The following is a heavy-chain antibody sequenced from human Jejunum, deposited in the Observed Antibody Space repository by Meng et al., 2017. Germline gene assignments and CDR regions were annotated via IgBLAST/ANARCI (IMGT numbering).Heavy chain of an antibody. J-gene: IGHJ5*02. CDR1: GGSISRGFYY. V-gene: IGHV4-31*03. D-gene: IGHD3-10*01. Sequence: QRPLQDTCPGLVNPSQTLSPTCTVYGGSISRGFYYWNWIRQHPGKGLEWIGYISYSGSTYYNPSLKSRVTISLDTSKNQFSLNLSSVTAADTAVYYCARDRFSSGSSNWFDPWGQGTLVTVSS. CDR2: ISYSGST. CDR3: ARDRFSSGSSNWFDP.